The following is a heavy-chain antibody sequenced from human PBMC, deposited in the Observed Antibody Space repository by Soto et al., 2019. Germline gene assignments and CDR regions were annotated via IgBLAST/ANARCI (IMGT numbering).Heavy chain of an antibody. J-gene: IGHJ6*02. V-gene: IGHV5-51*01. CDR2: IYPGDSDT. CDR1: GYSFTSYW. D-gene: IGHD3-22*01. CDR3: ARCSPYYYDSSGYYNSYSYYYGMDV. Sequence: GESLKISCKGSGYSFTSYWIGWVRQMPGKGLEWMGIIYPGDSDTRYIPSFQGQVTISADKSISTAYLQWSSLKASDTAMYYCARCSPYYYDSSGYYNSYSYYYGMDVWGQRTSVTVS.